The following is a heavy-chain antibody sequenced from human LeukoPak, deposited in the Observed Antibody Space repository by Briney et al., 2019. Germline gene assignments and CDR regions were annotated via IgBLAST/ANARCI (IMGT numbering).Heavy chain of an antibody. V-gene: IGHV4-39*01. CDR1: GGSISSSSYY. Sequence: PSETLSLTCTVSGGSISSSSYYWGWIRQPPGKGLEWIGSIYYSGSTYYNPSLKSRVTISVDTSKNQFSLKLSSVTAADTAVYYCARQGTMIPVGPSLTDYWGQGTLVTVSS. CDR2: IYYSGST. CDR3: ARQGTMIPVGPSLTDY. J-gene: IGHJ4*02. D-gene: IGHD3-22*01.